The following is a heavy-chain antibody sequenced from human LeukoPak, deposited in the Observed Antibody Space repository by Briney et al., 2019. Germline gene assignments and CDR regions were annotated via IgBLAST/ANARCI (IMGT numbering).Heavy chain of an antibody. V-gene: IGHV3-9*01. CDR1: GFTFGDYT. J-gene: IGHJ6*02. CDR3: ASSRITRSSSGYSDYYYYGMDV. Sequence: GRSLRLSCAASGFTFGDYTMHWVRQAPGKGLEWVSGINCNSNSTGYADSVKGRFTISRDNAKNSLYLQMNSLRAEDTAVYYCASSRITRSSSGYSDYYYYGMDVWGQGTTVTVSS. D-gene: IGHD3-22*01. CDR2: INCNSNST.